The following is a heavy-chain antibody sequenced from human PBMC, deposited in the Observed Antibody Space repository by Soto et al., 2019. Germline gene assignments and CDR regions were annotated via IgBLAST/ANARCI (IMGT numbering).Heavy chain of an antibody. D-gene: IGHD3-3*01. V-gene: IGHV1-18*01. CDR1: GGTFSSYA. Sequence: ASVKVSCKASGGTFSSYAISWVRQAPGQGLEWMGWISAYYGNTNYAQKLQGRVTMTTDTSTSTAYMELRSLRSDDTAVYYCARGGPYYDFWSGPIGAFDIWGQGTMVTVSS. CDR2: ISAYYGNT. CDR3: ARGGPYYDFWSGPIGAFDI. J-gene: IGHJ3*02.